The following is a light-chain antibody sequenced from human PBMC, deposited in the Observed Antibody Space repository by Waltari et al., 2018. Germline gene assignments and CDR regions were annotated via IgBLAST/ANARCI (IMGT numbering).Light chain of an antibody. CDR1: QSLVFRDGKTY. J-gene: IGKJ2*01. CDR2: RVS. CDR3: MQGTHWPYT. V-gene: IGKV2-30*01. Sequence: DAVLTQSPLSLTVSLGQPASISCRSSQSLVFRDGKTYLNWFHQRPGQSPRRLIYRVSDRDSGVPDRFSGSGSGPDFTLKISRVEAEDVGGVYYCMQGTHWPYTFGQGTKLDI.